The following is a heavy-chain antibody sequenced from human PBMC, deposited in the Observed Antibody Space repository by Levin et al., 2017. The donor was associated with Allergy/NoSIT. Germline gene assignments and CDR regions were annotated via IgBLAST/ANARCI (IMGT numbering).Heavy chain of an antibody. J-gene: IGHJ4*02. D-gene: IGHD5-12*01. CDR3: AKDEYSGYGNTDY. Sequence: GGSLRLSCAASGFTFSSYGMHWVRQAPGKGLEWVAVISYDGSNKYYADSVKGRFTISRDNSKNTLYLQMNSLRAEDTAVYYCAKDEYSGYGNTDYWGQGTLVTVSS. CDR1: GFTFSSYG. CDR2: ISYDGSNK. V-gene: IGHV3-30*18.